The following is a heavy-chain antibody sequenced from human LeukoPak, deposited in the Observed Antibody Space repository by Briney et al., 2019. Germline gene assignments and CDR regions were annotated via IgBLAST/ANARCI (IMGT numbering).Heavy chain of an antibody. CDR3: AREQLSRGGDCLDS. CDR2: ISTSGSII. V-gene: IGHV3-48*03. CDR1: GFTFGSYE. D-gene: IGHD2-21*02. Sequence: GGSLRLSCEASGFTFGSYEMTWVRQAPGKGLEWLSYISTSGSIIVYADSVRGRFTVSRDNAKNSLYLQMNSLRVDDTAIYYCAREQLSRGGDCLDSWGQGTLVTVSS. J-gene: IGHJ4*02.